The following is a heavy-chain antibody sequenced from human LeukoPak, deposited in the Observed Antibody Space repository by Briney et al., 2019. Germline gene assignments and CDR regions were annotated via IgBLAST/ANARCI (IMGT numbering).Heavy chain of an antibody. CDR2: IWYDGSKK. CDR3: ARVGTNLLTPYGLDV. CDR1: GFTFNLHG. Sequence: GGSLGLSCTASGFTFNLHGMHWVRQAPGKGLGWVAVIWYDGSKKHYADSMKGRLTISRDNSKNTLYLQMNSLRVEDTGVYYCARVGTNLLTPYGLDVWGQGTTVTVSS. V-gene: IGHV3-33*01. D-gene: IGHD3-9*01. J-gene: IGHJ6*02.